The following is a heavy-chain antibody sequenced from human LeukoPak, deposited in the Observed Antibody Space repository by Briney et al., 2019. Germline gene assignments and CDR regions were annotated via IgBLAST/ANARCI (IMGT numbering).Heavy chain of an antibody. CDR2: ISISGGST. D-gene: IGHD3-22*01. V-gene: IGHV3-23*01. CDR1: GFSFSSYA. Sequence: TGGSLRLSCAASGFSFSSYAMSWVRQAPGKGLEWVSAISISGGSTYYADSVKGRFTISRDNSKNTMYLQMNSLRAEDTAVYYCAKDLQRYYYDSSGYYPPYYFDYWGQGTLVTVSS. J-gene: IGHJ4*02. CDR3: AKDLQRYYYDSSGYYPPYYFDY.